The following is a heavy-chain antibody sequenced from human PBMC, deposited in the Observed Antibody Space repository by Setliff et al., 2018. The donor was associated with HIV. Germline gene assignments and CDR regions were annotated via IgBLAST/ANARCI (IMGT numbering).Heavy chain of an antibody. CDR3: ARTRVAAAGVGFDI. CDR2: IDWDDDK. V-gene: IGHV2-70*17. J-gene: IGHJ3*02. CDR1: GFSLSTSGMC. Sequence: SGPTLVNPTQTLTLTCTFSGFSLSTSGMCVSWIRQPPGKALEWLARIDWDDDKFYSTSLKTRLTISKGTSKKQVVLTMTNMDPVDTATYYCARTRVAAAGVGFDIWGQGTMVTVSS. D-gene: IGHD6-13*01.